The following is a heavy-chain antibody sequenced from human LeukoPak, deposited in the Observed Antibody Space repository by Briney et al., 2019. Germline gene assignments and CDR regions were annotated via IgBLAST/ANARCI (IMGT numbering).Heavy chain of an antibody. CDR1: GFTFSDYW. V-gene: IGHV3-74*01. J-gene: IGHJ4*02. D-gene: IGHD5-24*01. Sequence: GGSLRLSCAASGFTFSDYWMHWVRQASGKGLVGVSRINSDGRITSYADSVKGRFTISRDNSRNTLYLQMNSLRAEDTAVYYCAKSGYNRFDYWGQGTLVTVSS. CDR2: INSDGRIT. CDR3: AKSGYNRFDY.